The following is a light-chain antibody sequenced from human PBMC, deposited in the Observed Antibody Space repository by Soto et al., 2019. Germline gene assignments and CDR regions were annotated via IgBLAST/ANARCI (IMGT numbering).Light chain of an antibody. J-gene: IGLJ2*01. Sequence: QSVLTQPPSVSGAPGQRVTISCTGSSSNIGAGYHVHWYQQLPGTAPKLLIYGNSNRPSGVPDRFSGSKSGTSASLAITGLQAEDEADYYCQSYDGSLSGVVFGGGTKLTVL. CDR2: GNS. CDR3: QSYDGSLSGVV. V-gene: IGLV1-40*01. CDR1: SSNIGAGYH.